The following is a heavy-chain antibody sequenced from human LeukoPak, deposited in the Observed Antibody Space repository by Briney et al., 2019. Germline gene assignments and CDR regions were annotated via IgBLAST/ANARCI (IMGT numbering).Heavy chain of an antibody. Sequence: SETLSLTCAVYGGSFSGYYWSWIRQPPGKGLEWIGEINHSGSINYNPSLKSRVTISVDTSKNQFSLKLSSVTAADTAVYYCARHIRVVPAANFRRYYYYMDVWGKGTTVTVSS. CDR3: ARHIRVVPAANFRRYYYYMDV. CDR1: GGSFSGYY. J-gene: IGHJ6*03. CDR2: INHSGSI. D-gene: IGHD2-2*01. V-gene: IGHV4-34*01.